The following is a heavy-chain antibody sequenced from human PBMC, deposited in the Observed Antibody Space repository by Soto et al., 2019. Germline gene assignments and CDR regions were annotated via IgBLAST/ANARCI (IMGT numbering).Heavy chain of an antibody. CDR2: ISGSGGST. CDR3: AKDLGSSSWYLYYYGMDV. J-gene: IGHJ6*01. D-gene: IGHD6-13*01. Sequence: GPKRLSNTSSGVHFIRRAVSCVSQEPGKGLEWVSAISGSGGSTYYADSVKGRFTISRDNSKNTLYLQMNSLRAEDTAVYYCAKDLGSSSWYLYYYGMDVWGQGNTVTGSS. V-gene: IGHV3-23*01. CDR1: GVHFIRRA.